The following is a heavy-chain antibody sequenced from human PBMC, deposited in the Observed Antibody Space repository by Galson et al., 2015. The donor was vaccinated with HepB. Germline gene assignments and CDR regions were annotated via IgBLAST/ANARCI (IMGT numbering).Heavy chain of an antibody. J-gene: IGHJ4*02. CDR2: IGGSGGST. CDR3: GLNSNPDCYIRF. Sequence: SLRLSCAASGFTFNNYPMTWVRQAPGRGLEWVSTIGGSGGSTDYADSVKGRFTISRDNSKNTLYLQMNSLRVEDTAVYYCGLNSNPDCYIRFWGQGTLVTVSS. V-gene: IGHV3-23*01. CDR1: GFTFNNYP. D-gene: IGHD2-21*01.